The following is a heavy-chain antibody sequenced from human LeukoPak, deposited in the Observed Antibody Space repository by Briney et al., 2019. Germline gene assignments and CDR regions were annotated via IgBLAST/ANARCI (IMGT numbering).Heavy chain of an antibody. CDR2: ISYDGSNK. J-gene: IGHJ4*02. CDR1: GLTFSSYG. Sequence: TGRSLRLSCAACGLTFSSYGMHCVRQAPGKGLEWVAVISYDGSNKYYADSVKGRFTISRDNSKNTLYLQMNSLRAEDTAVYYCAKDQGAFDWLPRFDYWGQGTLVTVSS. CDR3: AKDQGAFDWLPRFDY. D-gene: IGHD3-9*01. V-gene: IGHV3-30*18.